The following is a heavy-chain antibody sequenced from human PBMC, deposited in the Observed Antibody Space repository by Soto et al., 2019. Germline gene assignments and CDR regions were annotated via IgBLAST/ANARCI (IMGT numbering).Heavy chain of an antibody. CDR1: GYSFTSYW. D-gene: IGHD2-2*01. V-gene: IGHV5-10-1*01. CDR2: INPSDSYT. Sequence: GESLKISCQGSGYSFTSYWIGWVRQRPGKGLEWMGRINPSDSYTTYSPSFQGHVIISTDKSFSTAYLQWSGLKASDTAMYYCARLGYCTGTSCYPFDSWGQGTLVTVSS. J-gene: IGHJ4*02. CDR3: ARLGYCTGTSCYPFDS.